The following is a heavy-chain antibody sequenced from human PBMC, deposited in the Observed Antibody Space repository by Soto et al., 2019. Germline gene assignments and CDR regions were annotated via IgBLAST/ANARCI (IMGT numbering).Heavy chain of an antibody. J-gene: IGHJ4*02. CDR2: INPNSGGT. V-gene: IGHV1-2*02. Sequence: ASPKVSCKASGYTFTGYYMPWVRQAPVQGLEWMGWINPNSGGTNYAQKFQGRVTMTRETSISTAYMELSRLRSDDTAVYYCASVDCSGGSCYGTFDYWGQGTLVPVSS. CDR1: GYTFTGYY. D-gene: IGHD2-15*01. CDR3: ASVDCSGGSCYGTFDY.